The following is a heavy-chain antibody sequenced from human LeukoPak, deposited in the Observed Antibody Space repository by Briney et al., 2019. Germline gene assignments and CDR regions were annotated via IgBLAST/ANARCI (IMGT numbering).Heavy chain of an antibody. D-gene: IGHD3-22*01. V-gene: IGHV3-53*01. Sequence: AGGSLRLSCAASGFTFSDYYMSWIRQAPGKGLEWVSLIYSGGTTYYADSVKGRFTISRDNSKNTLYLQMNSLRGEDTAVYYCAKVVSYYYDSSSYSLDAFDIWGQGTMVTVSS. CDR1: GFTFSDYY. J-gene: IGHJ3*02. CDR2: IYSGGTT. CDR3: AKVVSYYYDSSSYSLDAFDI.